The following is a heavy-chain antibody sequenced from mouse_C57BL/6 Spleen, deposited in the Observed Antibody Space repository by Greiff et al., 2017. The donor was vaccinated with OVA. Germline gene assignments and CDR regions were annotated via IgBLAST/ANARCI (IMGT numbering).Heavy chain of an antibody. J-gene: IGHJ1*03. D-gene: IGHD1-1*01. V-gene: IGHV2-9-1*01. CDR1: GFSLTSYA. CDR2: IWTGGGT. Sequence: VKLVESGPGLVAPSQSLSITCTVSGFSLTSYAISWVRQPPGKGLEWLGVIWTGGGTNYNSALKSRLSISKDNSKSQVFLKMNSLQTDDTARYYCARIYYGSSYRYFDVWGTGTTVTVSS. CDR3: ARIYYGSSYRYFDV.